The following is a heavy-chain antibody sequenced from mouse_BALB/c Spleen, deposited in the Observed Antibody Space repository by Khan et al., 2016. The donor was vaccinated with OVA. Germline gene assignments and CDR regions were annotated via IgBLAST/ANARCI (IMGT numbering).Heavy chain of an antibody. D-gene: IGHD3-1*01. CDR3: ARDKGGLLFDY. Sequence: EVKLEESGGGLVQPGGSLRLSCATSGFTFTDYYMNWVRQPPGKALEWLGFIRNKANGYTTAYSASVKGRFTISRDNSQIILYLHMNTLRAEDSATYYCARDKGGLLFDYWGQGTTLTVAS. V-gene: IGHV7-3*02. J-gene: IGHJ2*01. CDR1: GFTFTDYY. CDR2: IRNKANGYTT.